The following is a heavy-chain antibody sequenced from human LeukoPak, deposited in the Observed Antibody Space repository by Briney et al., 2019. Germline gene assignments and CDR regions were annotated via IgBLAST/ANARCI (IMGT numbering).Heavy chain of an antibody. Sequence: SETLSLTCAVYGGSFSGYYWSWIRQPPGKGLEWIGEINHSGSTNYNPSLKSRVTISVDTSKNQFSLKLSSVTAADTAVYYCARLNDRADAFDIWGPGTMVTVSS. D-gene: IGHD3-22*01. CDR3: ARLNDRADAFDI. CDR1: GGSFSGYY. V-gene: IGHV4-34*01. J-gene: IGHJ3*02. CDR2: INHSGST.